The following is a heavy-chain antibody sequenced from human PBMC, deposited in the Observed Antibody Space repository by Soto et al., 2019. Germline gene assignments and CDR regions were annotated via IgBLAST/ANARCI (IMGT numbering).Heavy chain of an antibody. V-gene: IGHV4-4*02. CDR2: IYHSGST. Sequence: QVQLQESGPGLVKPSGTLSLTCAVSGGSISSSNWWSWVRQPPGKGLEWIGEIYHSGSTNYNPSLTSRVTMSVDKSKNQFSLRLRSVTAADTAVYYCARLMHSSGADYWGQGTLVTVSS. CDR1: GGSISSSNW. J-gene: IGHJ4*02. CDR3: ARLMHSSGADY. D-gene: IGHD6-19*01.